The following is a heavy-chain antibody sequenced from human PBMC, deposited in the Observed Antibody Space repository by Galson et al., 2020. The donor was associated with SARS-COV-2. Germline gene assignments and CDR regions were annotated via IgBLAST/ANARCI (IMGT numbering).Heavy chain of an antibody. CDR1: GGSFSGYY. CDR2: INHSGST. V-gene: IGHV4-34*01. J-gene: IGHJ6*04. CDR3: ARGPILYQWGRGDV. D-gene: IGHD2-8*01. Sequence: SETLSLTCAVYGGSFSGYYWSWIRQPPGKGLEWIGEINHSGSTNYNPSLKSRVTISVDTSKNQFSLKLSSVTAADTAVYYCARGPILYQWGRGDVWGKGTTVTVSS.